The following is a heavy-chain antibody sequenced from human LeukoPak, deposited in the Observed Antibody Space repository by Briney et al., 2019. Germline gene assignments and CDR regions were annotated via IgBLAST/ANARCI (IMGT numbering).Heavy chain of an antibody. CDR3: ARGDTMVRGVISDY. CDR2: INPNSGYT. J-gene: IGHJ4*02. Sequence: ASVKVSCKASGYTFTDYYIHWVRQAAGQGLEYMGWINPNSGYTKYAPKFQDRVTMTRDTSISTVYMELSRLISGDTAVYYCARGDTMVRGVISDYWGQGTLVTVSS. V-gene: IGHV1-2*02. CDR1: GYTFTDYY. D-gene: IGHD3-10*01.